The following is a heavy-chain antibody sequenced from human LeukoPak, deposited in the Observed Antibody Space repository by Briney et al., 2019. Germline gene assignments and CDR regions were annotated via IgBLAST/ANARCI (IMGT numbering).Heavy chain of an antibody. CDR2: IYYSGST. J-gene: IGHJ4*02. Sequence: MPSETLPLTCTVSGGSISSGDYYWSWIRQPPGKGLERIGYIYYSGSTYYNPSLKSRVTISVDTSKNQFSLKLSSVTAADTAVYYCARERISYYFDYWGQGTLVTVSS. CDR1: GGSISSGDYY. D-gene: IGHD1-14*01. V-gene: IGHV4-30-4*01. CDR3: ARERISYYFDY.